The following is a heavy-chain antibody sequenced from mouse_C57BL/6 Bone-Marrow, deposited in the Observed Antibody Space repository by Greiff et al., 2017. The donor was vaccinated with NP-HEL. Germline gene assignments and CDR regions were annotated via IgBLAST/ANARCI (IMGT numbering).Heavy chain of an antibody. J-gene: IGHJ4*01. V-gene: IGHV1-47*01. CDR2: FHPYNDDT. Sequence: QVQLQQSGAELVKPGASVKMSCKASGYTFTTYPIEWMKQNHGKSLEWIGNFHPYNDDTKYNEKFKGKATLTVDKSSSTVYLELSRLTSDDSAFYYCARGPLYGSSPYYYAMDYWGQGTSVTVSS. CDR1: GYTFTTYP. CDR3: ARGPLYGSSPYYYAMDY. D-gene: IGHD1-1*01.